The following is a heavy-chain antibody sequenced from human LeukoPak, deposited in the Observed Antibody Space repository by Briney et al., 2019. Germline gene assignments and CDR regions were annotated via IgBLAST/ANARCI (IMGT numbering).Heavy chain of an antibody. CDR1: GFTFSSYS. CDR3: ASPFDY. J-gene: IGHJ4*02. Sequence: GGSLRLSCTASGFTFSSYSMNWVRQAPGKGLEWVSYIDSSSSTIYYADSVKGRFTISRDNAKNSLYLQMNSLRAEDTAVYYCASPFDYWGQGTLVTVSS. CDR2: IDSSSSTI. V-gene: IGHV3-48*01.